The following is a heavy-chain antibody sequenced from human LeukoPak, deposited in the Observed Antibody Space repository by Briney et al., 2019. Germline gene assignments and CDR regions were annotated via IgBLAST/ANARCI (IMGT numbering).Heavy chain of an antibody. V-gene: IGHV4-59*08. J-gene: IGHJ5*02. D-gene: IGHD5-18*01. CDR1: GGSISSYY. CDR3: ARQFYTAIVLFWFDP. Sequence: SETLSLTCTVSGGSISSYYWSWIRQPPGKGLEWIGYIYYSGSTNYNPSLKSRVTISLDMSKNQFSLKLSSVTAADTAVYYCARQFYTAIVLFWFDPWGLGTLVTVSS. CDR2: IYYSGST.